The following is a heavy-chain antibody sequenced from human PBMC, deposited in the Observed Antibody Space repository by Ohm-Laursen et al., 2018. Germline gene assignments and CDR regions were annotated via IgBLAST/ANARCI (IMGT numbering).Heavy chain of an antibody. J-gene: IGHJ4*02. CDR2: ISSSRSTI. Sequence: SLRLSCAASGFSVSSYDMNWVRQAPGKGLEWVSYISSSRSTIYYADSVKGRFTISRDNAKNSLYLEMNSLRAEDTAIYYCARDPIDNNGYNPDYWGQGTLVTVSS. CDR1: GFSVSSYD. D-gene: IGHD1-14*01. CDR3: ARDPIDNNGYNPDY. V-gene: IGHV3-48*01.